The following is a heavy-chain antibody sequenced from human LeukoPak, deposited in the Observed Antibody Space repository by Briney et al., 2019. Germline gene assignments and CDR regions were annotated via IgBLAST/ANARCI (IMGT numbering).Heavy chain of an antibody. V-gene: IGHV1-18*01. D-gene: IGHD4-23*01. J-gene: IGHJ4*02. CDR3: ARDSAAVYGGNWGDFFDY. CDR1: GYTFTSYG. CDR2: ISAYNGNT. Sequence: AAVKLSCKASGYTFTSYGISWVRQAPGQGLEWMGWISAYNGNTNYAQKLQGRVTMTTDTATSTTYMELSSLRSEDTAVYYCARDSAAVYGGNWGDFFDYWGQGSLVTVSS.